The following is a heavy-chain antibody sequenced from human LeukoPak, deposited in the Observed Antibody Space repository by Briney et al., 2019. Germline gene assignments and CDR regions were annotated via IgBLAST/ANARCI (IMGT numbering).Heavy chain of an antibody. Sequence: PSETLSLTCGVYGGPFSIWSWIRQPPGKGLEWIGEITQSGSTNYNPSLKSRVTISVDTSKNQFSLKLSSVTAADTAVYYCARHAPIRKYLAVAGEPCFDYWGQGTLVTVSS. D-gene: IGHD6-19*01. CDR3: ARHAPIRKYLAVAGEPCFDY. CDR2: ITQSGST. J-gene: IGHJ4*02. V-gene: IGHV4-34*01. CDR1: GGPFSI.